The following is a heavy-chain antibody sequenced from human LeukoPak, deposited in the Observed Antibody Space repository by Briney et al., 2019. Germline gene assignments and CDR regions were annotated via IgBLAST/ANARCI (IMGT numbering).Heavy chain of an antibody. CDR1: GGSLCGGDYY. J-gene: IGHJ4*02. Sequence: SQTLSLTCTVSGGSLCGGDYYWSWIRQPPGKGLEWIGYIYYSGSTNYNPSLKSRVTISVDTSKNQFSLKLSSVTAADTAVYYCARQVSSSWFQYYFDYWGQGTLVTVSS. CDR3: ARQVSSSWFQYYFDY. D-gene: IGHD6-13*01. V-gene: IGHV4-30-4*01. CDR2: IYYSGST.